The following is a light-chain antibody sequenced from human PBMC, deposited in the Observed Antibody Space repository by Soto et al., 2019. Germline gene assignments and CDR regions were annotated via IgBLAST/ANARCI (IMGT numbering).Light chain of an antibody. V-gene: IGKV3-15*01. Sequence: ETVMTQSPATLSVSPGERATLSCRASQSVSSNLAWYQQKPGQAPRLLIYGASTRATGIPARFSGSGSGTEFTLIISSVQHVDFAVYYCQQYNDWPPLFGPGTKVDSK. CDR2: GAS. J-gene: IGKJ3*01. CDR3: QQYNDWPPL. CDR1: QSVSSN.